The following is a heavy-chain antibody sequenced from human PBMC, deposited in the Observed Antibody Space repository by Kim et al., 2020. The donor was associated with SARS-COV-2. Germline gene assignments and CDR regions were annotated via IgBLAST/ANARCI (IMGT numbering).Heavy chain of an antibody. V-gene: IGHV3-23*01. Sequence: GGSLRLSCAASGFTFSSYAMTWVRQAPGKGLEWVSAISGSGGSTYYADSVKGRFTVSRDNSKNTLYLQMNSLRAEDTALYYCAKDRLAIDYWGQGTLVTVSS. D-gene: IGHD6-19*01. CDR2: ISGSGGST. J-gene: IGHJ4*02. CDR3: AKDRLAIDY. CDR1: GFTFSSYA.